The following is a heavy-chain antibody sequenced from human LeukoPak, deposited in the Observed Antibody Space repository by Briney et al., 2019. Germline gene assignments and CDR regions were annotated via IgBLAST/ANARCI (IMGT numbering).Heavy chain of an antibody. J-gene: IGHJ4*02. D-gene: IGHD3-22*01. Sequence: GGSLRLSCAASGFTFSSYAMSWVRQAPGKGLAWVSTISGGSGSTYCADSVKGRFTISRDNSKNTLYLQMNSLRDEDTAVYYCARGDDSGYYDYFDYWGQGALVTVSS. CDR1: GFTFSSYA. CDR3: ARGDDSGYYDYFDY. V-gene: IGHV3-23*01. CDR2: ISGGSGST.